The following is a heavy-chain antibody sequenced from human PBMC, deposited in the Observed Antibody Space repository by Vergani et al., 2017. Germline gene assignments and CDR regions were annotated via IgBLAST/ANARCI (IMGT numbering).Heavy chain of an antibody. V-gene: IGHV3-23*04. J-gene: IGHJ5*01. CDR1: GFRFKDYA. CDR3: AKSASVSMSLPNWFES. CDR2: ISGTGGFT. Sequence: VQLVESGGGVVQPGRSLRLSCAASGFRFKDYAMSWVRQAPGKGLEWVSGISGTGGFTFYADSVKGRFTISRDNYKNTLYLQMSSLRADDTAVYYCAKSASVSMSLPNWFESWGQGTPVTVS.